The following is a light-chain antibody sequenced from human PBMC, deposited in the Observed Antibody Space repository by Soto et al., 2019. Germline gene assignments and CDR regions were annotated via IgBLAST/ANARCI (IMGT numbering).Light chain of an antibody. J-gene: IGLJ1*01. CDR1: SSEVGSYNR. V-gene: IGLV2-18*02. CDR3: SSYTISSTYV. Sequence: QSALTQPPSVSGSPGQSVAISCTGTSSEVGSYNRVSWYQQPPGTAPKLMIYDVNNRPSGVPDRFSGSKSGKTASLTISGLQAEDEADYYCSSYTISSTYVFGTGTKVTVL. CDR2: DVN.